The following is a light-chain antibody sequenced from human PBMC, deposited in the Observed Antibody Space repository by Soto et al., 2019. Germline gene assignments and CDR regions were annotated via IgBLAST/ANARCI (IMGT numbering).Light chain of an antibody. CDR2: GTS. CDR1: QTVSNNY. Sequence: ENDMTQTPASLSLSLGYRAALSFRASQTVSNNYLAWYQQKPGQAPRLLIYGTSNRATGIPDRFSGNGSGTDFTLTISRLEPEDFVIYYCQQYGSSPWTFAEGTKVDIK. J-gene: IGKJ1*01. CDR3: QQYGSSPWT. V-gene: IGKV3-20*01.